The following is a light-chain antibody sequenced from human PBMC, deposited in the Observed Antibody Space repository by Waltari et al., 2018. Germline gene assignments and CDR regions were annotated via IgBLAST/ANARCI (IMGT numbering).Light chain of an antibody. Sequence: ALQLTYPPSSLSASVGDRVTLPCRSSQGISSALAWYQQKPGKAPKLLIYDASSLESGVPSRFSGSGSGTDFTLTISSLQPEDFATYYCQQFNSYPPLTFGGGTKVEIK. CDR1: QGISSA. CDR3: QQFNSYPPLT. CDR2: DAS. J-gene: IGKJ4*01. V-gene: IGKV1-13*02.